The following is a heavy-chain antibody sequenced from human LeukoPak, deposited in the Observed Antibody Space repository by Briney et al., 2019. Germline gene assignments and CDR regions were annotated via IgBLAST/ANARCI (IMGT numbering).Heavy chain of an antibody. V-gene: IGHV3-74*01. CDR2: INSDGSST. J-gene: IGHJ4*02. D-gene: IGHD2-15*01. Sequence: GGSLRLSCAASGFTFSSYWMHWVRHAPGKGLVWVSRINSDGSSTSYADSVKGRFTISRDNAKNTLYLQMNSLRAEDTAVYYCARGFSPLGYCSGGSCYSSFDYWGQGTLVTVSS. CDR1: GFTFSSYW. CDR3: ARGFSPLGYCSGGSCYSSFDY.